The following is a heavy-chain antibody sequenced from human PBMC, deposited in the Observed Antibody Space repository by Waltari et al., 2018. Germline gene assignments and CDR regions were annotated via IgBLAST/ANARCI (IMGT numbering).Heavy chain of an antibody. V-gene: IGHV1-69-2*01. Sequence: EVQLVQSGAEVKKPGATVKISCKASGYTFTDYYMHWVQQAPGKGLEWMGRVESVDGETIYAGKVQGRVTITADTSKDTAYMELGSLRSEDTAVYYLAGSPPLPAAILLGYFDYWGQGTLVTVSS. CDR1: GYTFTDYY. CDR2: VESVDGET. D-gene: IGHD2-21*02. J-gene: IGHJ4*02. CDR3: AGSPPLPAAILLGYFDY.